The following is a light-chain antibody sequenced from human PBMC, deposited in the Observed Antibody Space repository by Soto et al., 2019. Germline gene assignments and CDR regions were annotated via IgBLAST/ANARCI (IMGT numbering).Light chain of an antibody. V-gene: IGKV1-12*01. CDR2: SAS. CDR3: QQRNSLPLP. J-gene: IGKJ4*01. Sequence: DIQMTQPPASVSASVGDRVTITCRASQAMSSLLAWFQQKPGEAPRLLSYSASSVHSGGPPRFSGSGSGTDFTLTISSLQPEDFATYYCQQRNSLPLPFGGGTKVEIK. CDR1: QAMSSL.